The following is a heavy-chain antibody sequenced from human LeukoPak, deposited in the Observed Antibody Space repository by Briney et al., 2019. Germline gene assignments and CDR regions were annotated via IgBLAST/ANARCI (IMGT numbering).Heavy chain of an antibody. CDR2: IYSGGST. V-gene: IGHV3-53*01. CDR3: ARGYYYMDV. CDR1: GFTVSSDY. J-gene: IGHJ6*03. Sequence: GGSLRLSCAASGFTVSSDYMNWVRQAPGKGLEWVSVIYSGGSTYYADSVKGRFTISRDSSKNTLYLQMNSLRAADAAVYYRARGYYYMDVWGKGTTVTVSS.